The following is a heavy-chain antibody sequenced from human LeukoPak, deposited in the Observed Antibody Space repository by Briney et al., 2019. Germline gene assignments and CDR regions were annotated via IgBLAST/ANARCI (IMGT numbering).Heavy chain of an antibody. CDR3: ARRVAARLEDTFDP. J-gene: IGHJ5*02. D-gene: IGHD6-6*01. CDR2: IYYSGST. Sequence: PSETLSLTCTVSGGSISSSSYYWGWIRQPPGKGLEWIGSIYYSGSTYYNPSLKSRVTISVDTSKNQLSLKLSSVTAADTAVYYCARRVAARLEDTFDPWGQGTLVTVSS. V-gene: IGHV4-39*07. CDR1: GGSISSSSYY.